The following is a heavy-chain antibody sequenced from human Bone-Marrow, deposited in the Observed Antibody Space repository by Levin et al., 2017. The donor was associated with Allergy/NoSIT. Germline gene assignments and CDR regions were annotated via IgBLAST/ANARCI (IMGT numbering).Heavy chain of an antibody. CDR2: INTNTGNP. J-gene: IGHJ1*01. D-gene: IGHD2-15*01. Sequence: GESLKISCKASGYTFTSYAMNWVRQAPGQGLEWMGWINTNTGNPTYAQGFTGRFVFSLDTSVSTAYLQISSLKAEDTAVYYCARGSYCSGGSCYPEYFQHWGQGTLVTVSS. CDR1: GYTFTSYA. V-gene: IGHV7-4-1*02. CDR3: ARGSYCSGGSCYPEYFQH.